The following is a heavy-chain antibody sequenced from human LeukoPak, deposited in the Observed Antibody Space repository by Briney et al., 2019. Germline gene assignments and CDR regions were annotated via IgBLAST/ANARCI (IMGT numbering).Heavy chain of an antibody. CDR2: IRYDGSNK. CDR1: GFTFRSYG. V-gene: IGHV3-30*02. J-gene: IGHJ4*02. CDR3: ARLTYNWDEGYFDY. Sequence: PGGSLRLSCAASGFTFRSYGMHWVRQAPGKGLEWVAFIRYDGSNKYYADSVKGRFTISRDNSKNTLYLQMNSLRAEDTAVYYCARLTYNWDEGYFDYWGQGTLVTVSS. D-gene: IGHD1-20*01.